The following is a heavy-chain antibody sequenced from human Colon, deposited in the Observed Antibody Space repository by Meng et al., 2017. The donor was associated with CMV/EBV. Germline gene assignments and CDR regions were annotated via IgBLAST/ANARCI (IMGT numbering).Heavy chain of an antibody. CDR2: ILPGLGTT. V-gene: IGHV1-69*13. D-gene: IGHD3-10*01. Sequence: SVKVSCKASGGTFSSYTISWIRQAPGQGLEWMGGILPGLGTTNFAQKFKGRVTLTVDESTSTVYMELSSLRSDDTAVYYCAKEGGVRALTWFDPWGQGTQVTVS. CDR3: AKEGGVRALTWFDP. J-gene: IGHJ5*02. CDR1: GGTFSSYT.